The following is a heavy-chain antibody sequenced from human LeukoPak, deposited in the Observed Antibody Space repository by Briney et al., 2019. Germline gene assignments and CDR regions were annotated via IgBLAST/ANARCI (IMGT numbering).Heavy chain of an antibody. D-gene: IGHD6-19*01. J-gene: IGHJ4*02. CDR1: GFTLSRHA. V-gene: IGHV3-64*01. Sequence: GGSLRLSCAASGFTLSRHAMHWVRQAPGKGLEFVSAISSNGGITYYANSVKGRFTISRDSSKNTLYLQMGSLRAEDTAVYYCAKVGSGWYMGYYFDYWGQGTLVTVSS. CDR3: AKVGSGWYMGYYFDY. CDR2: ISSNGGIT.